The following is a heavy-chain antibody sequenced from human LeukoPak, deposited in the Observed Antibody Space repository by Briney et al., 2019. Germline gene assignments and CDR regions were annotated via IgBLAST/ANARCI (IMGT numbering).Heavy chain of an antibody. J-gene: IGHJ3*02. CDR2: ISSGRTI. CDR1: GFTFSSYE. Sequence: GGSLRLSCAASGFTFSSYEMNWVRQAPGKGLEWVSYISSGRTIYYADSVKGRFTISRDNAKNSLYLQMNSLRAEDTAVYYCARLYSSSSGKAFDIWGQGTMVTVSS. V-gene: IGHV3-48*03. CDR3: ARLYSSSSGKAFDI. D-gene: IGHD6-6*01.